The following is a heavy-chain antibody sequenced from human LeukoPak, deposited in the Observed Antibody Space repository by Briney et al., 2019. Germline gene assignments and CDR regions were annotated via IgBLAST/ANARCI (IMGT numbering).Heavy chain of an antibody. CDR1: GFTFSSYE. D-gene: IGHD3-10*01. CDR3: TKSTWFGELVSYYYYMDV. Sequence: GGSLRLSCAASGFTFSSYEMNWVRQAPGKGLEWVSYISSSGSTIYYADSLKGRFTISRDNSKNTLFLQMNSLRAEDTAVYYCTKSTWFGELVSYYYYMDVWGKGTTVTISS. J-gene: IGHJ6*03. V-gene: IGHV3-48*03. CDR2: ISSSGSTI.